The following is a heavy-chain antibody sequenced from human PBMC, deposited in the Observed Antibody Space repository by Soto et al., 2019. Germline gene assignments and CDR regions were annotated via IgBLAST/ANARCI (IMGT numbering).Heavy chain of an antibody. D-gene: IGHD4-17*01. CDR3: AKESLTTESYYFYGMDF. V-gene: IGHV3-23*01. CDR2: SNGGGGST. Sequence: PGGSLRLSCAAPGFTFSSYGISWVSQAPGKGLEWGSASNGGGGSTYCADSVKGRFTISRDNSKNTLYLQMNSLRAEDTAVYYCAKESLTTESYYFYGMDFWGQGTTVPVSS. J-gene: IGHJ6*02. CDR1: GFTFSSYG.